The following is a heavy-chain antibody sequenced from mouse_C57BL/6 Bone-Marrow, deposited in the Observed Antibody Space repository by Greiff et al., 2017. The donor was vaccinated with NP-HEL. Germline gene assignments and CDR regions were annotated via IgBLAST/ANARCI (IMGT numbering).Heavy chain of an antibody. CDR1: GYTFTNYW. D-gene: IGHD1-1*01. CDR2: IYPGGGYT. CDR3: ARYYGSSYDLYAMDY. Sequence: VKLQESGAELVRPGTTVKMSCKASGYTFTNYWIGWAKQRPGHGLEWIGDIYPGGGYTNYNEKFKGKATLTADKSSSTAYMQFSSLTSEDSAIYYCARYYGSSYDLYAMDYWGQGTSVTVSS. J-gene: IGHJ4*01. V-gene: IGHV1-63*01.